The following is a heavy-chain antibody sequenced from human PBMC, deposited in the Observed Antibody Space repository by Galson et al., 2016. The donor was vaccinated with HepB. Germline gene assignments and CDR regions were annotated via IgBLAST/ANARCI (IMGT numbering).Heavy chain of an antibody. J-gene: IGHJ4*02. V-gene: IGHV6-1*01. Sequence: CAISGDSVSSNSVAWNWIRQSPSRGLEWLGRTYYRSKWYNDYAVSVKSRITINPDTTRNQSSLQLNSVTPEDTAVYYCARTWHSSFDYWGQGTLVTVSS. CDR2: TYYRSKWYN. CDR1: GDSVSSNSVA. D-gene: IGHD6-13*01. CDR3: ARTWHSSFDY.